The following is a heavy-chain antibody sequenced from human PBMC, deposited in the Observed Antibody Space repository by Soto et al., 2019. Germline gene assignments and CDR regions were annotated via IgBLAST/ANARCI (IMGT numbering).Heavy chain of an antibody. V-gene: IGHV3-30-3*01. CDR2: ISYDGSNK. J-gene: IGHJ4*02. Sequence: GGSLRLSFAASGFTFSSYAMHWVRQAPGKGLEWVAVISYDGSNKYYADSVKGRFTISRDNSKNTLYLQMNSLRAEDTAVYYCARVGPEIFDYWGQGTLVTVSS. CDR3: ARVGPEIFDY. CDR1: GFTFSSYA.